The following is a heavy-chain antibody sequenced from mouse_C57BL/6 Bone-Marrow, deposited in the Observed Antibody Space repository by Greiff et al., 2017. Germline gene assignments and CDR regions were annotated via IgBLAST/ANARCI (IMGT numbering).Heavy chain of an antibody. CDR2: IHPNSGST. D-gene: IGHD2-9*01. Sequence: VQLVESGAELVKPGASVKLSCKASGYTFTSYWMHWVKQRPGQGLEWIGMIHPNSGSTNYNEKFKSKATLTVDKSSSTAYMQLSSLTSEDSAVYYCAREGALLWLRWYFDVWGTGTTVTVSS. CDR3: AREGALLWLRWYFDV. CDR1: GYTFTSYW. V-gene: IGHV1-64*01. J-gene: IGHJ1*03.